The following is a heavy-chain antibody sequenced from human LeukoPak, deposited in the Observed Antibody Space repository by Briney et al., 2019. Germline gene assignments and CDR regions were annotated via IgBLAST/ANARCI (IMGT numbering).Heavy chain of an antibody. D-gene: IGHD3-22*01. CDR1: GFTVNSYY. CDR2: IYSGGYT. CDR3: ASSTYYYDSSGYPDAFDI. Sequence: GGSLRLSCSVSGFTVNSYYIDWVRQAPGKGLEWVSVIYSGGYTFYADSVKGRFTISRDNAKNSLYLQMNSLRAEDTALYYCASSTYYYDSSGYPDAFDIWGQGTMVTVSS. J-gene: IGHJ3*02. V-gene: IGHV3-53*05.